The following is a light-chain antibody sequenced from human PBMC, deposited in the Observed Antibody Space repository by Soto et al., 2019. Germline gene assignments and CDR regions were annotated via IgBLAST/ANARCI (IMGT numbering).Light chain of an antibody. CDR3: QQYGNLPPYT. CDR1: QSVSSSY. Sequence: EIVLTQSPGTLSLSPGERATLSCRASQSVSSSYLAWYQQKPGQAPRLLIYGASSRATGIPDRFSGSGSGTDFTLTISRLEPEDFAVYYWQQYGNLPPYTFGQGTKLEIK. CDR2: GAS. V-gene: IGKV3-20*01. J-gene: IGKJ2*01.